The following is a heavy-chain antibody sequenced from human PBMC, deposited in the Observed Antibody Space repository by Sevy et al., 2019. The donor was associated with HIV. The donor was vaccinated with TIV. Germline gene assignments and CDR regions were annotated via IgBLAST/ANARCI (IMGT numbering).Heavy chain of an antibody. CDR1: GFTFSDHY. Sequence: GGSVRLSCAVSGFTFSDHYMEWVRQAPGKGLEWVGRIRNKADSYTTEYAASVKGRFTISRDDSKNSLYLLMNSLKTEDTAVYYCATHAGIAAAGRVFDYWGQGTLVTVSS. D-gene: IGHD6-13*01. CDR2: IRNKADSYTT. CDR3: ATHAGIAAAGRVFDY. J-gene: IGHJ4*02. V-gene: IGHV3-72*01.